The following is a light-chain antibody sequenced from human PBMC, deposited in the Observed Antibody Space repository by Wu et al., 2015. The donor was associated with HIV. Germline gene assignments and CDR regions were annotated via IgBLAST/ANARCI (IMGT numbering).Light chain of an antibody. CDR3: QHRANWPVT. CDR2: DSF. J-gene: IGKJ4*01. V-gene: IGKV3-11*01. Sequence: EVVLTQSPATLSLSPGQRATLSCRASHNINRFLAWYQQKSGQTPRLLIYDSFSRSNGLPTRFSGSGSGTDFNLTISSLETDDFALYYCQHRANWPVTFGGGTRVERK. CDR1: HNINRF.